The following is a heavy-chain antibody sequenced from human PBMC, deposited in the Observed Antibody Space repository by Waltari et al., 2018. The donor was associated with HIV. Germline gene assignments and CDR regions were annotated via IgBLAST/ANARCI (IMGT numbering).Heavy chain of an antibody. D-gene: IGHD3-16*02. CDR1: SFNDYH. J-gene: IGHJ4*02. V-gene: IGHV4-34*01. CDR2: ISYTGST. Sequence: SFNDYHWNWFRQPPGKGLEWIGEISYTGSTNYNPSLKSPVSISVDTSKKQFSLRVHSVTAADTAYYYCARGVRPHHLWASYPDCWSQGHLVIVSS. CDR3: ARGVRPHHLWASYPDC.